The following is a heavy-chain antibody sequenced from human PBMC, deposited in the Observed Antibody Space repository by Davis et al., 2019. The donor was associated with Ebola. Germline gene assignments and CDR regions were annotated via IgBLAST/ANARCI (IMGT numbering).Heavy chain of an antibody. V-gene: IGHV1-46*01. CDR1: GYTFTSYY. J-gene: IGHJ6*01. CDR3: ARDGITIFVDGMDV. CDR2: LIPSGGST. Sequence: AALVKVSCKASGYTFTSYYMHWLXXSPPQXXXXXXLLIPSGGSTSYAQKFQGRVTMTRDTSTSTVYMELSSLRSEDTAVYYCARDGITIFVDGMDVWGQGTTVTVSS. D-gene: IGHD3-3*01.